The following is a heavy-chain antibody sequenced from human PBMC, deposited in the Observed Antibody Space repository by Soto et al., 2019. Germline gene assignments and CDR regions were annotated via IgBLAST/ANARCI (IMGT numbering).Heavy chain of an antibody. J-gene: IGHJ3*02. D-gene: IGHD6-13*01. CDR1: GFTFSSYS. CDR2: ISSSSSYI. Sequence: GGSLRLSCAASGFTFSSYSMNWVRQAPGKGLEWVSSISSSSSYIYYADSVKGRFTISRDNAKNSLYLQMNSLRAEDTAVYYCAREQQLVPGAFDIWGQGTMVTVSS. V-gene: IGHV3-21*01. CDR3: AREQQLVPGAFDI.